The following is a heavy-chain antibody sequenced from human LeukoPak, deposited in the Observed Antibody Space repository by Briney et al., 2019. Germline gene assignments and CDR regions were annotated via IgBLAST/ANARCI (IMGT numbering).Heavy chain of an antibody. CDR1: GFTVSSNY. V-gene: IGHV3-53*01. Sequence: GGSLRLSCAASGFTVSSNYMSWVRQAPGKGLEWVSVIYSGGSTYYADSVKGRFTISRDNSKNTLYLQMNSLRAEDTAVYYCARTYSEGDSPYFDYWGQGTLVTVSS. CDR3: ARTYSEGDSPYFDY. D-gene: IGHD2-21*02. CDR2: IYSGGST. J-gene: IGHJ4*02.